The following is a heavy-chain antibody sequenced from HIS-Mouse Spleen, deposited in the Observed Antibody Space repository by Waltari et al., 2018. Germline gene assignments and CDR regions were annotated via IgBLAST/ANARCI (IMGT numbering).Heavy chain of an antibody. V-gene: IGHV4-39*07. J-gene: IGHJ2*01. CDR3: AREIPYSSSWYDWYFDL. D-gene: IGHD6-13*01. CDR2: IYSSGGT. Sequence: QLQLQESGPGLVKPSETLSLTCPVSGGSLSSSTYHSGRLRQPPGKGLEWIGSIYSSGGTYYNPSLKSRVTISVDTSKNQFSLKLSSVTAADTAVYYCAREIPYSSSWYDWYFDLWGRGTLVTVSS. CDR1: GGSLSSSTYH.